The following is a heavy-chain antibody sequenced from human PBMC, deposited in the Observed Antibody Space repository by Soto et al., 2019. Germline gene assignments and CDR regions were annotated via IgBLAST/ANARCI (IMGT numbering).Heavy chain of an antibody. D-gene: IGHD3-22*01. J-gene: IGHJ4*02. Sequence: SETLSLTCPVSGGSISSYYWSWIRQSPGKGLEWIGYIHYSGSTNYNPSLKSRVTISVDTSRNQFSLKLTSVTAADTGVYYCARSIDNSGYYFSNCWGQGTLVTVSS. V-gene: IGHV4-59*01. CDR1: GGSISSYY. CDR3: ARSIDNSGYYFSNC. CDR2: IHYSGST.